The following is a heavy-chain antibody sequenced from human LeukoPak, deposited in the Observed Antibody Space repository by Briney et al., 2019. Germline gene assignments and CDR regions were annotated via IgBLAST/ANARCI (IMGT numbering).Heavy chain of an antibody. CDR1: GFTFTSYA. V-gene: IGHV3-23*01. D-gene: IGHD6-19*01. J-gene: IGHJ4*02. Sequence: GRSLRLSCAASGFTFTSYAMSWVRQAPGKGLEWVSTISGSGGSTDYADSVKGRFTISRDNSKNTLYLQMNSLRAEDTAVYYCAKAYGSGWAPFDYWGQGTLVTVSS. CDR3: AKAYGSGWAPFDY. CDR2: ISGSGGST.